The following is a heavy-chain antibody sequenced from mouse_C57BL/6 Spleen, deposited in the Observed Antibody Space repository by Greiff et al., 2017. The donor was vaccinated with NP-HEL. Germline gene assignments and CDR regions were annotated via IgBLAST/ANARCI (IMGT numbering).Heavy chain of an antibody. V-gene: IGHV5-17*01. CDR1: GFTFSDYG. D-gene: IGHD1-1*01. CDR3: ARGPYYYGSSSHWYFDV. Sequence: EVHLVESGGGLVKPGGSLKLSCAASGFTFSDYGMHWVRQAPEKGLEWVAYISSGSSTIYYADTVKGRFTISRDNAKNTLFLQMTSLRSEDTAMYYCARGPYYYGSSSHWYFDVWGTGTTVTVSS. J-gene: IGHJ1*03. CDR2: ISSGSSTI.